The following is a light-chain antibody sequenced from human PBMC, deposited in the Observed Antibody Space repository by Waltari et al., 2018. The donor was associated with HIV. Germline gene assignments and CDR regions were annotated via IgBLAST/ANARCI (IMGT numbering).Light chain of an antibody. CDR2: NNT. V-gene: IGLV1-44*01. CDR1: SSNIGSNP. Sequence: QSVLTQPPSASGTPGQRVTFSCSGSSSNIGSNPVDWYQKLPGTAPRHLIYNNTQLPSGLPDRFPGSKSGTSASLAIGGLQSEDEADYYCAAWDDSLNGHVLFGGGTKLTVL. J-gene: IGLJ2*01. CDR3: AAWDDSLNGHVL.